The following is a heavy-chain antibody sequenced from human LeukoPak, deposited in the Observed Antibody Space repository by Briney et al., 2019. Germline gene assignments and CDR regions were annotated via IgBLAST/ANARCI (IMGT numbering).Heavy chain of an antibody. J-gene: IGHJ4*02. D-gene: IGHD6-19*01. CDR2: ISWNSGSI. V-gene: IGHV3-9*01. CDR1: GFTFDDYA. CDR3: ARDGSGWSEDY. Sequence: PGGSLRLSCAASGFTFDDYAMHWVRQAPGKGLEWVSGISWNSGSIGYADSVKGRFTISRDNAKHSLYLQMNSLRAEDTAVYYCARDGSGWSEDYWGQGTLVTVSS.